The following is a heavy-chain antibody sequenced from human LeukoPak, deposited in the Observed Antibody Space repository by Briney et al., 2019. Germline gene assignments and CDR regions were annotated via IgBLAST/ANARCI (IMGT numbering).Heavy chain of an antibody. CDR1: GGSISSGDYY. V-gene: IGHV4-30-4*01. CDR2: IYYSGST. D-gene: IGHD5-18*01. CDR3: AGKIQLWLGDAFDI. J-gene: IGHJ3*02. Sequence: SETLSLTCTVSGGSISSGDYYWSWIRQPPGKGLEWIGYIYYSGSTYYNPSLKSRVTISVDASKNQFSLKLSSVTAADTAVYYCAGKIQLWLGDAFDIWGQGTMVTVSS.